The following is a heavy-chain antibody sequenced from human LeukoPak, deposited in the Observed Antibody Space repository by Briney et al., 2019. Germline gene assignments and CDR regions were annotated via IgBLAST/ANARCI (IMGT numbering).Heavy chain of an antibody. V-gene: IGHV3-11*04. D-gene: IGHD3-22*01. CDR2: ISSSGSTI. CDR3: ARNYYDSSGYCHFDY. J-gene: IGHJ4*02. CDR1: GFTFSDYY. Sequence: PGGSLRLSCAASGFTFSDYYMSWIRQAPGKGLEWVSYISSSGSTIYYADSVKGRFTISRDNAKNSLYLQMNSLRAEDTAVYYCARNYYDSSGYCHFDYWGQETLVTVSS.